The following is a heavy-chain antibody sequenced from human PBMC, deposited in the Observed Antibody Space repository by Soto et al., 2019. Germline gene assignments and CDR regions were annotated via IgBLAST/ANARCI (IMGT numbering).Heavy chain of an antibody. D-gene: IGHD2-2*01. J-gene: IGHJ3*02. CDR1: GYTFTSYG. CDR2: ISAYNGNT. CDR3: ARDLGYFIPLVPAAISYQPRRDAFDI. V-gene: IGHV1-18*01. Sequence: ASVKVSCKASGYTFTSYGISWVRQAPGQGLEWMGWISAYNGNTNYAQELQGRVTMTTDTSTSTAYMELRSLRSDDTAVYYCARDLGYFIPLVPAAISYQPRRDAFDIWGQGTMVTVSS.